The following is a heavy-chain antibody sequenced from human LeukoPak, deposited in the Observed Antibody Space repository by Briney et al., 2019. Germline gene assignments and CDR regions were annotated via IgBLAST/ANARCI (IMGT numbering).Heavy chain of an antibody. Sequence: SETLSLTCAVYRGSFSGYYWSWIRQPPGKGLEWIGEINHSGTTNYNPSLKSRVTISVDTSKNQFSLKLSSVTAADTAVYYCARGDILTGYYDAFDIRGQGTMVTVSS. CDR3: ARGDILTGYYDAFDI. CDR2: INHSGTT. V-gene: IGHV4-34*01. CDR1: RGSFSGYY. D-gene: IGHD3-9*01. J-gene: IGHJ3*02.